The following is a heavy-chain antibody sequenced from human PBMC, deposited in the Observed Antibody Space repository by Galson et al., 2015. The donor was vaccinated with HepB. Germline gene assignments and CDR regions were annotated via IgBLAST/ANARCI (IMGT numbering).Heavy chain of an antibody. CDR3: ATDSGIAAAGSLTY. V-gene: IGHV1-24*01. CDR2: FDPEDGET. J-gene: IGHJ4*02. D-gene: IGHD6-13*01. Sequence: SCKASGYTLTELSMHWVRQAPGKGLEWMGGFDPEDGETIYAQKFQGRVTMTEDTSTDTAYMELSSLRSEDTAVYYCATDSGIAAAGSLTYWGQGTLVTVSS. CDR1: GYTLTELS.